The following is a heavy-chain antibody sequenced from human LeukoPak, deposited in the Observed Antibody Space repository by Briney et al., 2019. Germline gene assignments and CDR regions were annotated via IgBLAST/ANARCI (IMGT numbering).Heavy chain of an antibody. CDR1: GFTVGSNY. Sequence: GGSLRLSCAASGFTVGSNYMSWVRQAPGKGLEWVSVIYSGGSTYYADSVKGRFTISRDNSKNTLYLQMNSLRAEDTAVYYCARRLRYAFDIWGQGTMVTVSS. J-gene: IGHJ3*02. CDR2: IYSGGST. V-gene: IGHV3-53*01. CDR3: ARRLRYAFDI. D-gene: IGHD4-17*01.